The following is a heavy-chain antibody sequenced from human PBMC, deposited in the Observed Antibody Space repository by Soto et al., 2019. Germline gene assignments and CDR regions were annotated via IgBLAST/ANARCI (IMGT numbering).Heavy chain of an antibody. D-gene: IGHD2-15*01. CDR3: AEDGIRGSGPVSAFLLNRASDL. V-gene: IGHV3-23*01. J-gene: IGHJ2*01. Sequence: GKGLEWVSAISGSGGSTYYADSVKGRFTISRDNSKNTLYLQMNSLRAEDTAVFFQAEDGIRGSGPVSAFLLNRASDL. CDR2: ISGSGGST.